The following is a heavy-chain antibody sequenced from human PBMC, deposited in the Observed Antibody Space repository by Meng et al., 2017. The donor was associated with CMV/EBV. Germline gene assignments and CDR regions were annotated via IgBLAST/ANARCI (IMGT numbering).Heavy chain of an antibody. Sequence: GESLKISCAASGFTCSSYWMSWVRQAPGKGLEWVANIKQDGSEKYYVDSVKGRFTISRDNAKNSLYLQMNSLRAEDTAVYYCARDTGYYSGPGVYYYYGMDVWGQGTTVTVS. J-gene: IGHJ6*02. CDR1: GFTCSSYW. V-gene: IGHV3-7*01. D-gene: IGHD3-3*01. CDR2: IKQDGSEK. CDR3: ARDTGYYSGPGVYYYYGMDV.